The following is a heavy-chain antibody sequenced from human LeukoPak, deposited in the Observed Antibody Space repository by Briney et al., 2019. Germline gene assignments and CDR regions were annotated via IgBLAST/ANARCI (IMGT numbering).Heavy chain of an antibody. V-gene: IGHV3-53*04. J-gene: IGHJ6*02. CDR3: ARGYYDSSGYYYYYYGMDV. CDR1: GFTVSSNY. Sequence: GGSLRLSCAASGFTVSSNYMSWVRQAPGKGLEWVSVIYSGGSTYYADSVKGGFTISRHNSKNTLYLQMTSLRAEDTAVYYCARGYYDSSGYYYYYYGMDVWGQGTTVTVSS. CDR2: IYSGGST. D-gene: IGHD3-22*01.